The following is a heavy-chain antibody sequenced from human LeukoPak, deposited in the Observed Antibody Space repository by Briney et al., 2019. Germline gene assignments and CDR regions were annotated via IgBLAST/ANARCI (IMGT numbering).Heavy chain of an antibody. CDR1: GFTFDDYG. Sequence: GGSLRLSCAASGFTFDDYGMNWVRQAPGKGLEWVSSISSSSSYIYYADSVKGRFTISRDNAKNSLYLQMNSLRAEDTAVYYCASLRGLSSGWYEFDYWGQGTLVTVSS. CDR3: ASLRGLSSGWYEFDY. CDR2: ISSSSSYI. V-gene: IGHV3-21*01. J-gene: IGHJ4*02. D-gene: IGHD6-19*01.